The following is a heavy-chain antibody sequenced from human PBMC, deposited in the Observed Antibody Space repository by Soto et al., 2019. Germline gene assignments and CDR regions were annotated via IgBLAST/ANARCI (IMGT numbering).Heavy chain of an antibody. CDR2: ISSSSSTI. J-gene: IGHJ4*02. Sequence: EVQLVESGGGLVQPGGSLRLSCAASGFTFSSYSMNWVRQAPGKGLEWVSYISSSSSTIYYADSVKGRFTISRDSAKNSLYLQMNSLRDEDTAVYYCARDSYYDSSGYYLNVDYWGQGTLVTVSS. V-gene: IGHV3-48*02. D-gene: IGHD3-22*01. CDR3: ARDSYYDSSGYYLNVDY. CDR1: GFTFSSYS.